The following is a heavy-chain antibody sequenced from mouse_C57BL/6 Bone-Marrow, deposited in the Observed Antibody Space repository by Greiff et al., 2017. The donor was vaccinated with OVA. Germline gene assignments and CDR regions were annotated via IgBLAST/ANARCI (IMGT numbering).Heavy chain of an antibody. V-gene: IGHV1-82*01. CDR3: ARSGGGYAMDY. Sequence: QVQLKESGPELVKPGASVKISCKASGYAFSSSWMNWVKQRPGKGLEWIGRIYPGDGDTNYNGKFKGKATLTADKSSSTAYMQLSSLTSEDSAVXFCARSGGGYAMDYWGQGTSVTVSS. J-gene: IGHJ4*01. CDR1: GYAFSSSW. CDR2: IYPGDGDT. D-gene: IGHD3-1*01.